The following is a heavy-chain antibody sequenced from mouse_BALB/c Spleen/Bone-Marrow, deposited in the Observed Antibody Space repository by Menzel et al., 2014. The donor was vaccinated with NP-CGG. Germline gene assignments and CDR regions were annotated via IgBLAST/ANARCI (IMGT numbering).Heavy chain of an antibody. CDR2: INPSSGYT. Sequence: QVQLQQSGAELARPGASVKMSCRASGCTFTTYTIHWVRQRPGQGLEWIGYINPSSGYTNYIQKFKDKATLTADKSSSTAYMQLSSLTSEDSAVYYCARRDDGYVFFDYWGQGTTLTVSS. V-gene: IGHV1-4*01. J-gene: IGHJ2*01. D-gene: IGHD2-3*01. CDR3: ARRDDGYVFFDY. CDR1: GCTFTTYT.